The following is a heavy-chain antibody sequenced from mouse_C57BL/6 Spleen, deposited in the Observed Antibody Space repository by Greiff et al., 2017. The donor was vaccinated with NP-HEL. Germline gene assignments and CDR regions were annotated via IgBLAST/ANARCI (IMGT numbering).Heavy chain of an antibody. J-gene: IGHJ2*01. CDR1: GYAFSSYW. Sequence: QVHVKQSGAELVKPGASVKISCKASGYAFSSYWMNWVKQRPGKGLEWIGQIYPGDGDTNYNGKFKGKATLTADKSSSTAYMQLSSLTSEDSAVYFCARLGLLRSHYFDYWGQGTTLTVSS. V-gene: IGHV1-80*01. D-gene: IGHD1-1*01. CDR2: IYPGDGDT. CDR3: ARLGLLRSHYFDY.